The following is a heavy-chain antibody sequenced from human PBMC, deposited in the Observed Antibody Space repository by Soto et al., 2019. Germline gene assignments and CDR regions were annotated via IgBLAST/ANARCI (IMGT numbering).Heavy chain of an antibody. CDR2: VYYSGST. Sequence: LSLTCTVSGGSIDRGGYYWTWIRQHPGKCLEWIGSVYYSGSTNYNPSLKSRVTISVDTSKNTFSLKFSSVSAADTAVYYCARGPGGNFYFAYWAPGTIVTVSS. CDR1: GGSIDRGGYY. V-gene: IGHV4-31*03. CDR3: ARGPGGNFYFAY. D-gene: IGHD2-21*02. J-gene: IGHJ4*02.